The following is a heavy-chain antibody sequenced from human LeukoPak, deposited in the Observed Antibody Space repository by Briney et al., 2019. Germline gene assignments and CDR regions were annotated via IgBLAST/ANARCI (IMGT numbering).Heavy chain of an antibody. CDR3: ARESAVAGTS. J-gene: IGHJ4*02. Sequence: SETLSLTCAVYGGSFSGYYWSWIRQPPGKGLEWIGEINHSGSTNYNPSLKSRVTISVDTSKNQFSLKLSSVTAADTAVYYCARESAVAGTSWGQGTLVTVSS. V-gene: IGHV4-34*01. CDR1: GGSFSGYY. D-gene: IGHD6-19*01. CDR2: INHSGST.